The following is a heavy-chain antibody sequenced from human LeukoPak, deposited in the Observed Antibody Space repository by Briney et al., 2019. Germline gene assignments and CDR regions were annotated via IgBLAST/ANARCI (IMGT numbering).Heavy chain of an antibody. V-gene: IGHV1-2*02. Sequence: ASVKVSCKASGYTFTGYYMHWVRQAPGQGLEWMGWINPNSGGTNYAQKFQGRVTMTRDTSISTAYMELSRLRSDDTAVYYCAREIGRGSTRVDYWGQGTLVTVSS. J-gene: IGHJ4*02. CDR1: GYTFTGYY. CDR2: INPNSGGT. D-gene: IGHD3-10*01. CDR3: AREIGRGSTRVDY.